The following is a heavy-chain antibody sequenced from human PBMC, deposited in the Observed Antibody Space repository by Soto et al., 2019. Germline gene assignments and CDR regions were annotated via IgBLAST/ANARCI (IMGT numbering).Heavy chain of an antibody. Sequence: ASVQVSCKASGYTFTSYYMHWVRQAPGQGLEWMGIINPSGGSTSYAQRFQGRVTMTRDTSTSTVYMELSSLRSEDMAVYYCASGIAAARQAVWGQGTLVTVSS. CDR1: GYTFTSYY. J-gene: IGHJ4*02. CDR2: INPSGGST. CDR3: ASGIAAARQAV. D-gene: IGHD6-13*01. V-gene: IGHV1-46*01.